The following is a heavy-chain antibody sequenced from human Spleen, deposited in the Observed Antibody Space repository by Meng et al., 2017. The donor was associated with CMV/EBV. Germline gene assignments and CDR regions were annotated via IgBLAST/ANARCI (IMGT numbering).Heavy chain of an antibody. CDR2: INHSGST. D-gene: IGHD2-2*01. Sequence: LRLSCAVYGGSFSGYYWSWIRQPPGKGLEWIGEINHSGSTNYNPSLKSRVTISVDTSKNQFSLKLSSVTAADTAVYYCARGGSTSYTGTDFDYWGQGTLVTVSS. CDR3: ARGGSTSYTGTDFDY. CDR1: GGSFSGYY. J-gene: IGHJ4*02. V-gene: IGHV4-34*01.